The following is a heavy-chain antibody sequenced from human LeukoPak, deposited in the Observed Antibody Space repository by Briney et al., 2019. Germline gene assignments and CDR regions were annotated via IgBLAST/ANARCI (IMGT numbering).Heavy chain of an antibody. V-gene: IGHV3-23*01. CDR3: AKTGANDWTWGGWFDP. Sequence: PGGSLRLSCAASGFTFNDYGMNWARLAPGKGLEWVTSITVSGGVTHYADSVKGRFFISRDNSQNMVFLYLNSLTVDDTAVYYCAKTGANDWTWGGWFDPWGQGTQVIVSS. CDR1: GFTFNDYG. D-gene: IGHD3-9*01. CDR2: ITVSGGVT. J-gene: IGHJ5*02.